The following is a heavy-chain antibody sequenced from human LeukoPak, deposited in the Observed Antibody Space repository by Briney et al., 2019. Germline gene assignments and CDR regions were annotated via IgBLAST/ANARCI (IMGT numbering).Heavy chain of an antibody. V-gene: IGHV3-66*01. CDR2: IYSGGTT. J-gene: IGHJ4*02. CDR3: ARAKYSGSYYDY. CDR1: GFTVSSNY. D-gene: IGHD1-26*01. Sequence: PGGSLRLSCAASGFTVSSNYMSWVRQAPGEGLEWVSVIYSGGTTYYADSVKGRFTISRDNSKNTLYLQMNSLRAEDTAVYYCARAKYSGSYYDYWGQGTLVTVSS.